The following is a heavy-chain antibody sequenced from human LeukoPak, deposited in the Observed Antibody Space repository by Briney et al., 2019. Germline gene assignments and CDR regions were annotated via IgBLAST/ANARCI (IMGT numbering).Heavy chain of an antibody. CDR2: IYYSGST. Sequence: SSETLSLTCTVSGGSISSGGYYWSWIRQHPGKGLEWIGYIYYSGSTYYNPSLKSRVTISVDTSKNQFSLKLSSVTAADTAVYYCAKDQHSSGWYHDWGQGTLVTVSS. CDR1: GGSISSGGYY. D-gene: IGHD6-19*01. CDR3: AKDQHSSGWYHD. V-gene: IGHV4-31*03. J-gene: IGHJ4*02.